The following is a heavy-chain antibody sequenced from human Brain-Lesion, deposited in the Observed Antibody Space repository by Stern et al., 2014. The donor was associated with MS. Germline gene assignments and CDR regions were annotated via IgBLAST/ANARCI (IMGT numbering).Heavy chain of an antibody. CDR1: GGSISSGNW. CDR3: ARGLIVGSTSLLFDY. CDR2: IFHTGYT. V-gene: IGHV4-4*02. D-gene: IGHD1-26*01. Sequence: VQLVQSGPGLVKPSGTLSLTCAVSGGSISSGNWWHWVRQPPGKGLEWVGEIFHTGYTHYQPSVQNRVTISVDKSKNQFSLKLTSVTAADTAVYYCARGLIVGSTSLLFDYWGQGSLVTVSS. J-gene: IGHJ4*02.